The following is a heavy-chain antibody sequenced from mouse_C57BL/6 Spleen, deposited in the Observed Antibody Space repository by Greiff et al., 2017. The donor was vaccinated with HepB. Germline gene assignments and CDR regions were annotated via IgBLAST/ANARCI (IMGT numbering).Heavy chain of an antibody. CDR1: GYTFTDYE. D-gene: IGHD2-3*01. V-gene: IGHV1-15*01. J-gene: IGHJ2*01. CDR3: TRRDGYFPFDY. CDR2: IDPETGGT. Sequence: QVQLQQSGAELVRPGASVTLSCKASGYTFTDYEMHWVKQTPVHGLEWIGAIDPETGGTAYNQKFKGKAILTAYKSSSTAYMELRSLTSEDSAVYYCTRRDGYFPFDYWGQGTTLTVSS.